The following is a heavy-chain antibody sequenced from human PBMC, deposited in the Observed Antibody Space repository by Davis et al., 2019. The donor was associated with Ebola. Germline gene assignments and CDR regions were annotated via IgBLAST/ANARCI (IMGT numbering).Heavy chain of an antibody. CDR3: ARGRGTIFGVVRLDY. V-gene: IGHV4-34*01. CDR2: INHSGST. Sequence: SETLSLTCAVYGGSFSGYYWSWIRQPPGKGLEWIGEINHSGSTNYNPSSKSRVTISVDTSKNQFSLKLSSVTAADTAVYYCARGRGTIFGVVRLDYWGQGTLVTVSS. J-gene: IGHJ4*02. D-gene: IGHD3-3*01. CDR1: GGSFSGYY.